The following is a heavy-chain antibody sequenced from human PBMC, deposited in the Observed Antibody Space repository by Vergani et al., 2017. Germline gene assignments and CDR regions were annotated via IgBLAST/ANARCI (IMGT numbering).Heavy chain of an antibody. Sequence: EVQLVESGGGLVQPGRSLRLSCAASGFTFDDYAMHWVRQAPGKGLEWVSGISWNSGSIGYADSVKGRFTISRDNAKNSLYLQMNSLRAEDTALYYCAKAPRLAYCGGDCSYWYFDLWGRGTLVTVSS. V-gene: IGHV3-9*01. J-gene: IGHJ2*01. CDR3: AKAPRLAYCGGDCSYWYFDL. CDR1: GFTFDDYA. CDR2: ISWNSGSI. D-gene: IGHD2-21*01.